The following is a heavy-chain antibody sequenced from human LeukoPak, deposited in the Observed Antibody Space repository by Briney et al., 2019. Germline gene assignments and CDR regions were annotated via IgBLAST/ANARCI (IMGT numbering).Heavy chain of an antibody. Sequence: SETLSLTCTVSGGSISGYYWSWIRQPPGQGLEWIAYIHSNGYTNYNPSLKSRVTISLDTSKNQFSLKVTPVTAADTALYYCAAIAATSTVRGWFDPWGQGTLVTVSS. CDR1: GGSISGYY. CDR3: AAIAATSTVRGWFDP. CDR2: IHSNGYT. V-gene: IGHV4-4*09. D-gene: IGHD5-12*01. J-gene: IGHJ5*02.